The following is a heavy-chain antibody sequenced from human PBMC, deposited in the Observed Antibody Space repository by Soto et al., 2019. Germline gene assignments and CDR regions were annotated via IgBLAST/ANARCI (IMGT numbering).Heavy chain of an antibody. Sequence: QVQLVESGGGVVQPGRSLRLSCAASGFTFSSYGMHWVRQAPGKGLEWVAVIWYDGSNKYYADSEKGRFTISRDNSKKTVYLQMNSLRAEDTAVYYCARDHIALDYWGQGTQVTVSS. J-gene: IGHJ4*02. CDR3: ARDHIALDY. V-gene: IGHV3-33*01. CDR2: IWYDGSNK. D-gene: IGHD6-13*01. CDR1: GFTFSSYG.